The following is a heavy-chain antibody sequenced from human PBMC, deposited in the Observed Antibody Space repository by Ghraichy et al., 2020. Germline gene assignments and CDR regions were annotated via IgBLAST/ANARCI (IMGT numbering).Heavy chain of an antibody. CDR2: IYYSGST. D-gene: IGHD2-21*02. CDR3: ARAKCHHGDCRGLNFDP. Sequence: SETLSLTCTVSGGSISSYYWSWIRQPPGKGLEWIGYIYYSGSTNYNPSLKSRVTISVDTSKNQFSLKLSSVTAADTAVYYCARAKCHHGDCRGLNFDPWGQGTLVTVSS. J-gene: IGHJ5*02. V-gene: IGHV4-59*01. CDR1: GGSISSYY.